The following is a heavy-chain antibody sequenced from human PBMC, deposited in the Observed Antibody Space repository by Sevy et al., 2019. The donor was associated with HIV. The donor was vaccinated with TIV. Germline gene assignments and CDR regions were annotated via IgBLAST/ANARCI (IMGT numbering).Heavy chain of an antibody. D-gene: IGHD6-13*01. Sequence: GGSLRLSCVADGFSFSRHGMHWARQAPGKGLEWVAVISDDGSDKEYAESVKGRFTVSRDNSKDTVYLQMNRLRLDDTAVYYCANSRGRYEGSSWLHYYYIMDVWGQGTTVTVSS. CDR2: ISDDGSDK. CDR1: GFSFSRHG. CDR3: ANSRGRYEGSSWLHYYYIMDV. J-gene: IGHJ6*02. V-gene: IGHV3-30*18.